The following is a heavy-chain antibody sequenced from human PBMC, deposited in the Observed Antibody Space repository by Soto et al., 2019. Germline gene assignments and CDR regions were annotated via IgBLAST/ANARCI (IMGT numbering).Heavy chain of an antibody. D-gene: IGHD2-21*01. CDR1: GGTFSTYS. J-gene: IGHJ3*02. CDR3: TIGSWSGEVFDI. Sequence: QVQLVQSGAEVKKPGSSVKVSCKDSGGTFSTYSMFWVRQAPGQGLEWMGRIIPMLGVRNYAQRFQDRVTITAYKSTATVHMELSSLRAEDTALYYCTIGSWSGEVFDIWGQGTMVTVSS. CDR2: IIPMLGVR. V-gene: IGHV1-69*02.